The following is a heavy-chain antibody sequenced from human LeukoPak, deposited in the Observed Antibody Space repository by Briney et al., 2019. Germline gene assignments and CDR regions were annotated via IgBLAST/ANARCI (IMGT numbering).Heavy chain of an antibody. J-gene: IGHJ5*02. CDR3: ARDPRPAYDFWSGYYRNWSDP. CDR1: GGTFSSYA. CDR2: IIPIFGTA. V-gene: IGHV1-69*13. Sequence: SVKVSCKASGGTFSSYAISWVRQAPGQGLEWMGGIIPIFGTANYAQKFQGRVTITADESTSTAYMELSSLRSEDTAVYYCARDPRPAYDFWSGYYRNWSDPWGQGTLVTVSS. D-gene: IGHD3-3*01.